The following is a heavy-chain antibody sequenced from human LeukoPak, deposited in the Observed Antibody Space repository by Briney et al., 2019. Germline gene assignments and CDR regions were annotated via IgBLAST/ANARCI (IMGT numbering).Heavy chain of an antibody. Sequence: GGSLRLSCAASGFTFSSYEMNWVRQAPGKGLEWVSYISSSGSTIYCADSVKGRFTISRDNAKNSLYLQMNSLRAEDTAVYYCARDSPSDTAMVNYDSSGYYPAYFDYWGQGTLVTVSS. V-gene: IGHV3-48*03. J-gene: IGHJ4*02. CDR2: ISSSGSTI. D-gene: IGHD3-22*01. CDR3: ARDSPSDTAMVNYDSSGYYPAYFDY. CDR1: GFTFSSYE.